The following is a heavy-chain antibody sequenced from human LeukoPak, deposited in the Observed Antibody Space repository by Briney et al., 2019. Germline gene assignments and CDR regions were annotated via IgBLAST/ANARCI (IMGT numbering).Heavy chain of an antibody. J-gene: IGHJ3*02. D-gene: IGHD3-10*01. CDR2: ISSSGSTI. Sequence: GGSLRLSCTASGFTFSSYSMNWVRQAPGKGLEWVSYISSSGSTIYYADSVKGRFTISRDNSKNTLSLQVNSLRAEDTAVYYCARDGNFGYDAFDIWGQGTMVTVSS. V-gene: IGHV3-48*01. CDR3: ARDGNFGYDAFDI. CDR1: GFTFSSYS.